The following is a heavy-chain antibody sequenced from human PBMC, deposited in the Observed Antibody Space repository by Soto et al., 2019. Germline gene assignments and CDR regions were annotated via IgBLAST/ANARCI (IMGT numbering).Heavy chain of an antibody. D-gene: IGHD1-26*01. CDR2: INHSGSS. V-gene: IGHV4-34*01. CDR3: TRGLFSGSSYSGSWYYFDS. CDR1: GGSFSVYY. J-gene: IGHJ4*02. Sequence: SETLSLTCAVYGGSFSVYYWSWIRQPPGKGLEWIGEINHSGSSIYNPSLKNRVTISTMSNNKFSLELSSVTAADTAVYYCTRGLFSGSSYSGSWYYFDSWGQGTMVTVS.